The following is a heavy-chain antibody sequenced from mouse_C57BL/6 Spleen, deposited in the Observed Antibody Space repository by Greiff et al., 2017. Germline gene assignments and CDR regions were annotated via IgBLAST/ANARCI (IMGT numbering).Heavy chain of an antibody. CDR2: IYPGNSDT. J-gene: IGHJ2*01. CDR1: GYTFTSYW. D-gene: IGHD2-4*01. Sequence: VQLQQSGTVLARPGASVKMSCKTSGYTFTSYWMHWVKQRPGQGLEWIGAIYPGNSDTSYNQKFKGKAKLTAVTSASTDYMELSSLTNGDSAVYYCTRCEALCDYDYFDYWGQGTTLTVSS. CDR3: TRCEALCDYDYFDY. V-gene: IGHV1-5*01.